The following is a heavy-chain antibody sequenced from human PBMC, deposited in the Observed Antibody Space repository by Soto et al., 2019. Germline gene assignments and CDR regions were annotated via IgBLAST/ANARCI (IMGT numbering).Heavy chain of an antibody. V-gene: IGHV5-51*01. Sequence: GESLKISCKGSGYSFTNYWIGWVRQMPGKGLEWMGIIYPGDSDTRYSPSFQGQVIISVDQSISTAYLQWSSLQASDTAMYYCARQDYNYSYFDFWGQGTLVTVSS. J-gene: IGHJ4*02. D-gene: IGHD1-1*01. CDR2: IYPGDSDT. CDR3: ARQDYNYSYFDF. CDR1: GYSFTNYW.